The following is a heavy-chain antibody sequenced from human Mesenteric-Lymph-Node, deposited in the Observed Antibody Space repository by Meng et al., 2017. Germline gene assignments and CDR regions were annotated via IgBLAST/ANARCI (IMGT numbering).Heavy chain of an antibody. CDR1: GFTFSDYS. J-gene: IGHJ6*02. CDR2: MSPTGNTI. CDR3: ARETGFRGLMDV. V-gene: IGHV3-30*01. D-gene: IGHD3-10*01. Sequence: GESLKISCATSGFTFSDYSIHWVRQAPGKGLEWVAVMSPTGNTIYYLDSVKGRFTISRDNSKNTLYLQVDSLSTEDKAVYFCARETGFRGLMDVWGQGTTVTVSS.